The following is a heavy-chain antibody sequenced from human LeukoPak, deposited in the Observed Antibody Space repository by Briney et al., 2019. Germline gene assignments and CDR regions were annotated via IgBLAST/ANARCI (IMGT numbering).Heavy chain of an antibody. CDR3: ARAPSSTSGYYYFYYMDV. Sequence: GASVKVSCKASGYTFTGYYMHWVRQAPGQGLEWMGWISAYNGNTNYAQKLQGRVTMTTDTSTSTAYMELRSLRSDDTAVYYCARAPSSTSGYYYFYYMDVWGKGTTVTISS. D-gene: IGHD2-2*01. V-gene: IGHV1-18*04. CDR2: ISAYNGNT. CDR1: GYTFTGYY. J-gene: IGHJ6*03.